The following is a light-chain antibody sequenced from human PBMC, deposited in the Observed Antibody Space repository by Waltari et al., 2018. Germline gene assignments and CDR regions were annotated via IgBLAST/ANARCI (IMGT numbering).Light chain of an antibody. CDR2: LAS. V-gene: IGKV2-28*01. J-gene: IGKJ3*01. CDR3: MQGIQTPRA. Sequence: DIVMTQSLLSLPVTPGEPATISCRSRQSLLFSNGYNYLDWYVQKPGQSPQLLIYLASNRAYGVPDRFSGSGSGTDFTLKISRVEAEDVGIYYCMQGIQTPRAFGPGTKVDIK. CDR1: QSLLFSNGYNY.